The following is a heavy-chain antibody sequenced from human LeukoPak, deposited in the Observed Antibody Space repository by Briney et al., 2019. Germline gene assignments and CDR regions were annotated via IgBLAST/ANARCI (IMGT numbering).Heavy chain of an antibody. J-gene: IGHJ4*02. D-gene: IGHD6-19*01. CDR3: ARIGSSGVDY. V-gene: IGHV3-23*01. CDR1: GFSFSSYA. Sequence: QPGGSLRLSCPASGFSFSSYAMTWVRPAPGKGLECVSTTSGSGGITYYADSVKGRFTISRDNAKNSLYLQMNSLRAEDTALYYCARIGSSGVDYWGQGTLVTVSS. CDR2: TSGSGGIT.